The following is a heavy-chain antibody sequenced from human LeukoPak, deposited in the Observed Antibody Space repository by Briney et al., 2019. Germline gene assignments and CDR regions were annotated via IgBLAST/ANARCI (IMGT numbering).Heavy chain of an antibody. CDR3: AKDRGYHYDSSGYYRMDAFDI. D-gene: IGHD3-22*01. CDR2: ISGSGGST. V-gene: IGHV3-23*01. J-gene: IGHJ3*02. CDR1: GFTFSSYA. Sequence: GGSLRLSCAASGFTFSSYAMTWVRQAPGKGLVWVSLISGSGGSTYYADSVKGRFTISRDSSKNTLYLQMNSLRAEDTAVYYCAKDRGYHYDSSGYYRMDAFDIWGQGTMVTVSS.